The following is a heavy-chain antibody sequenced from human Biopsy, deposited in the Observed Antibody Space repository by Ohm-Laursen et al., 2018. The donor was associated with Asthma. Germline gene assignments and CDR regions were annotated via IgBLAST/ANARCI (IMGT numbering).Heavy chain of an antibody. J-gene: IGHJ4*02. D-gene: IGHD3-16*02. CDR1: GYTFTSYY. CDR3: ARDLHPTNHLGELSEGFDY. V-gene: IGHV1-46*01. Sequence: ASVKVSCKASGYTFTSYYMHWVRQAPGQGLEWMGIINPSGGSTSYAQKFQGRATMTRDTSTSTVYMELSSLRSEDTAVYYCARDLHPTNHLGELSEGFDYWGQGTRVTVAS. CDR2: INPSGGST.